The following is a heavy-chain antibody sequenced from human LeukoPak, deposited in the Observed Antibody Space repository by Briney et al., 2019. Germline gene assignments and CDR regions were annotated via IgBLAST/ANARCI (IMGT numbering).Heavy chain of an antibody. D-gene: IGHD6-19*01. CDR1: GFTFDDYA. J-gene: IGHJ4*02. Sequence: GRSLRLSCAASGFTFDDYAMHWVRQAPGKGPEWVSGISWNSGSIGYADSVKGRFTISRDNAKNSLYLQMNSLRAEDTALYYCAKDTDPLYSSGWYFDYWGQGTLVTVSS. V-gene: IGHV3-9*01. CDR2: ISWNSGSI. CDR3: AKDTDPLYSSGWYFDY.